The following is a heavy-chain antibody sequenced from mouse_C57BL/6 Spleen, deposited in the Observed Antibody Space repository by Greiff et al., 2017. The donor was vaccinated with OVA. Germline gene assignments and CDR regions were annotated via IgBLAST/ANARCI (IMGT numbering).Heavy chain of an antibody. Sequence: EVQLQQSGPELVKPGASVKISCKASGYTFTDYYMNWVKQSHGKSLEWIGDINPNNGGTSYNQKFKGKATLTVDKSSSTAYMELRSLTSEDSAVYYCARQAPYEAMDYWGQGTSVTVSS. CDR2: INPNNGGT. D-gene: IGHD2-3*01. J-gene: IGHJ4*01. V-gene: IGHV1-26*01. CDR3: ARQAPYEAMDY. CDR1: GYTFTDYY.